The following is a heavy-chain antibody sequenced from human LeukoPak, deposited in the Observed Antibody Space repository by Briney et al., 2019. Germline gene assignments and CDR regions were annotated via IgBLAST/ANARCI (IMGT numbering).Heavy chain of an antibody. CDR3: AKDLTVMVSPTRNEY. D-gene: IGHD5-18*01. J-gene: IGHJ4*02. CDR1: GFTFSSHA. Sequence: GGSLRLSCAASGFTFSSHAMSSGRQAPGKGLEWVSVISGTGGSTYYAESVKGRFTISRDNSKNTLYLQMNSLRAEDTAVYYCAKDLTVMVSPTRNEYWGQGTLVTVSS. CDR2: ISGTGGST. V-gene: IGHV3-23*01.